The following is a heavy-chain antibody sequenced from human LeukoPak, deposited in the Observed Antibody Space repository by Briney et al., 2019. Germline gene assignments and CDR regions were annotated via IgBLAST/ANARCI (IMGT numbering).Heavy chain of an antibody. CDR1: GFTFSNYA. CDR2: ISGSGDRT. D-gene: IGHD4-17*01. CDR3: AKVRYVDY. J-gene: IGHJ4*02. V-gene: IGHV3-23*01. Sequence: PGGSLRLSCAASGFTFSNYAMSWVRQAPGKGLEWVSAISGSGDRTYYADSVKGRFTISRDNSKSTLYLQMNSLRAEDTAVFYCAKVRYVDYWGQGTLVTVSS.